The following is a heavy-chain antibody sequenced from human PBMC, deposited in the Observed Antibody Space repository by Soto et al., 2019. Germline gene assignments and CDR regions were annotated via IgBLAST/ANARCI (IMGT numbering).Heavy chain of an antibody. Sequence: ASVKVSCKASGYTFTSYYMHWVRQAPGQGLEWMGIINPSGGSTSYAQKFQGRVTMTRDTSTSTVYMELSSLRSEDTAVYYCARDWVMATSRGDIWGQGTMVTVS. CDR2: INPSGGST. V-gene: IGHV1-46*01. J-gene: IGHJ3*02. D-gene: IGHD5-12*01. CDR3: ARDWVMATSRGDI. CDR1: GYTFTSYY.